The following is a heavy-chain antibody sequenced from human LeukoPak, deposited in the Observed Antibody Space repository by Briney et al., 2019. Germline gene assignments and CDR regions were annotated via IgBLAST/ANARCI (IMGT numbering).Heavy chain of an antibody. CDR3: ARRVAVPANYYSYSMDV. D-gene: IGHD6-19*01. V-gene: IGHV4-34*01. CDR2: INHRGST. Sequence: PSETLSLTCAVYGGSFSGYYWSWIRQPPGKGLEWIGEINHRGSTNYNPSLKSRVTISVDTSKTQFSLKLSSVTAADTALYYCARRVAVPANYYSYSMDVWGKGTTVTVSS. CDR1: GGSFSGYY. J-gene: IGHJ6*03.